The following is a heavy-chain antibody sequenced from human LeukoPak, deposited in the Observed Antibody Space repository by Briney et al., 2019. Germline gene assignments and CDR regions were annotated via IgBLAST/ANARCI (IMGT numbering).Heavy chain of an antibody. CDR1: GFTFSSYA. CDR3: ARDSPMLRGPLVIYYFDF. V-gene: IGHV3-23*01. CDR2: ISGSGGST. D-gene: IGHD3-10*01. J-gene: IGHJ4*02. Sequence: PGGSLRLSCAASGFTFSSYAMSWVRQAPGKGLEWVSAISGSGGSTYYADSVKGRFTISRDNSKNTLYLQMNSLGADDTAVYYCARDSPMLRGPLVIYYFDFWGQGTLVTVSS.